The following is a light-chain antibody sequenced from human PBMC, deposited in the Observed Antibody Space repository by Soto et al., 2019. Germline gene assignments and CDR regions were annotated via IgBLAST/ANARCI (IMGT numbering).Light chain of an antibody. CDR2: EAS. V-gene: IGLV2-23*02. J-gene: IGLJ2*01. CDR1: SNDIGGYNL. Sequence: QSALTQPASVSGSPGQSITISCTGTSNDIGGYNLVSWYQQRPGKAPKLIIYEASERPAGVSARFSGSRSGNPASLTTSSLQADDEADYSCCSFAGCATFVFGRGTKLTVL. CDR3: CSFAGCATFV.